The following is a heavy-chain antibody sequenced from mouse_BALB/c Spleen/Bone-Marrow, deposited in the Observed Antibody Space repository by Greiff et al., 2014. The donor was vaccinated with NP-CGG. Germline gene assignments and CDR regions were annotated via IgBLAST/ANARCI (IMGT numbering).Heavy chain of an antibody. CDR2: ISDGGGYT. Sequence: EVKLVESGGGLVKPGGSLKLSCAASGLTFSDYYMYWVRQTPEKRLEWVATISDGGGYTYYPDSVWGRFTISRGNAKNNLYLQMSSLKSEDTAMYYCARSGERYGAMDYWGQGTSVNVFS. V-gene: IGHV5-4*02. CDR1: GLTFSDYY. J-gene: IGHJ4*01. D-gene: IGHD2-10*02. CDR3: ARSGERYGAMDY.